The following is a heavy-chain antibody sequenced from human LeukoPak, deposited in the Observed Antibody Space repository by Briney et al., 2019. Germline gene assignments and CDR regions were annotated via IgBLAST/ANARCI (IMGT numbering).Heavy chain of an antibody. CDR1: GSTFSSYA. CDR2: ISGSGGST. J-gene: IGHJ5*02. D-gene: IGHD3-16*01. CDR3: AKVWGGPMGWFDP. V-gene: IGHV3-23*01. Sequence: GGSLRLSCAVSGSTFSSYAMSWVRPAPGKGPEWVSAISGSGGSTYYADSVKGRFTISRDNSKNTLYLQMNSLRDEDTAVYYCAKVWGGPMGWFDPWGRGTLVTVSS.